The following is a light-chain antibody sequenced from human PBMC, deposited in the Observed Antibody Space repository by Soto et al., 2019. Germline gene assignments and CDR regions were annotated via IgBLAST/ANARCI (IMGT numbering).Light chain of an antibody. CDR3: TSFTSSNTWV. V-gene: IGLV2-14*01. CDR2: EVT. CDR1: NSDVGAYNY. Sequence: QSALTQPASVSGSPGQSITISCTGTNSDVGAYNYVSWYQQHPGKAPKLMIYEVTNRPSGVSNRFSGSKSGNTASLTISGLQAEDEADYYCTSFTSSNTWVFGGGTKLTVL. J-gene: IGLJ3*02.